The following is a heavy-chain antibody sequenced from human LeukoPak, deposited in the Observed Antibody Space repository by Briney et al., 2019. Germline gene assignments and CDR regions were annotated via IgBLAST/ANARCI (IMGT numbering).Heavy chain of an antibody. J-gene: IGHJ6*02. D-gene: IGHD4/OR15-4a*01. CDR3: ARDQDYGPYGYYYYGMDV. CDR1: GDSVSSNSAA. V-gene: IGHV6-1*01. CDR2: TYYRSKWYN. Sequence: SQTLSLTCAISGDSVSSNSAAWNWIRQSPSRGLEWLGRTYYRSKWYNDYAVSVKSRITINPDTSKNQFSLQLNSVTPEDTAVYYCARDQDYGPYGYYYYGMDVWGQGTTVTVSS.